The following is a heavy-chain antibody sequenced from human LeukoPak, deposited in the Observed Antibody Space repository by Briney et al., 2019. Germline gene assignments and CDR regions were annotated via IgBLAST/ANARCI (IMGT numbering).Heavy chain of an antibody. V-gene: IGHV3-13*01. CDR2: IGTAGDT. D-gene: IGHD3-16*01. CDR1: GFTFSSYD. Sequence: GGSLRLSCAASGFTFSSYDMHWVRQATGKGLEWVSAIGTAGDTYYPGSVKGRFTISRENAKNSLYLQMNRLRAGDTAVYYCARVAWGSLYDVWGKGTTVTVSS. J-gene: IGHJ6*04. CDR3: ARVAWGSLYDV.